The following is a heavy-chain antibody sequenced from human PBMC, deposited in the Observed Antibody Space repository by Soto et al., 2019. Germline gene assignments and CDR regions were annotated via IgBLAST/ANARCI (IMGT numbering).Heavy chain of an antibody. CDR1: GGSVSSGSYY. V-gene: IGHV4-61*01. Sequence: SETLSLTCTVSGGSVSSGSYYWSWIRQPPGKGLEWIGYIYYSGSTDYNPSLKGRVTISLDTSKNQFSLKLRSVTAADTAVYYCVKHLGTTDDHWGQGTLVTVSS. CDR2: IYYSGST. D-gene: IGHD1-1*01. J-gene: IGHJ4*02. CDR3: VKHLGTTDDH.